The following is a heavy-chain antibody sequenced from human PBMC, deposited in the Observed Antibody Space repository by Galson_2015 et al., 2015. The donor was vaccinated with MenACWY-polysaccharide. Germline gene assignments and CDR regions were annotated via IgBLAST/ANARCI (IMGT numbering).Heavy chain of an antibody. CDR3: ARIIARKYTFADS. J-gene: IGHJ4*02. CDR2: MNPNSGNT. D-gene: IGHD2-21*01. V-gene: IGHV1-8*01. Sequence: SVKVSCKASGYKSTSYDINWVRQATGQGLEWMGWMNPNSGNTGYAQKFQGRVTMTSNSAIMTAYMELSSLRSEDTAVYYCARIIARKYTFADSWGQGTLVTVSS. CDR1: GYKSTSYD.